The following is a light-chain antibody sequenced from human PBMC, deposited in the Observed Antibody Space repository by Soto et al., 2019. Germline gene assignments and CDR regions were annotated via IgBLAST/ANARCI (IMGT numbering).Light chain of an antibody. Sequence: IVLTHSPGTLSLSPGERATLSCRASQNIYSNIAWYQQRPGQAPRLLIYRASTRASGIPLRFSGSGSGTEFTLTISSLQSEDFAVYYCQQYSNWPPVTFGGGTKVDI. CDR1: QNIYSN. CDR3: QQYSNWPPVT. V-gene: IGKV3-15*01. J-gene: IGKJ4*01. CDR2: RAS.